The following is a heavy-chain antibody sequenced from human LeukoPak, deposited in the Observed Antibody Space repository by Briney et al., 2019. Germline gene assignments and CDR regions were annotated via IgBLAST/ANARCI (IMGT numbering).Heavy chain of an antibody. CDR2: ISYSGST. CDR3: AREFYTALRS. D-gene: IGHD2-2*02. J-gene: IGHJ5*02. Sequence: SETLSLTCAVSGGSFSGYYWSWIRQPPGKGLEWIGYISYSGSTNYNPSLKSRVTISVDTSKNQFSLKLSSVTAADTAVYYCAREFYTALRSWGQGTLVTVSS. CDR1: GGSFSGYY. V-gene: IGHV4-59*01.